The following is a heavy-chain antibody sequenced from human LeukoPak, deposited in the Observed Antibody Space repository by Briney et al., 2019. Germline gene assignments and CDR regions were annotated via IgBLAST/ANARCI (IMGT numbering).Heavy chain of an antibody. CDR3: ARDKSHDYGDPVGFDY. Sequence: ASVKVSCKASRGTFSKYAISWVRQAPGQGLEWMGRIIPILNITHYAQKFQGRVTIAADKSTSTAYMELSSLRSGDTAVYYCARDKSHDYGDPVGFDYWGQGTLVTVSS. CDR2: IIPILNIT. D-gene: IGHD4-17*01. J-gene: IGHJ4*02. V-gene: IGHV1-69*04. CDR1: RGTFSKYA.